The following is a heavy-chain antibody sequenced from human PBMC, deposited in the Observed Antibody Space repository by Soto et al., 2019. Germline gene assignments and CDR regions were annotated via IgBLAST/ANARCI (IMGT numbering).Heavy chain of an antibody. CDR2: ISGSGGKT. J-gene: IGHJ4*02. CDR1: GFSFSNYA. V-gene: IGHV3-23*01. D-gene: IGHD6-13*01. CDR3: AKEGSSSWRGDY. Sequence: VSLRLSCEASGFSFSNYAMSCVRQAPGKGLEWISAISGSGGKTYYADYVKGRFTISRDNTKNTLYVEMNSLRVDDSAVYYCAKEGSSSWRGDYWGQGTLVTVSS.